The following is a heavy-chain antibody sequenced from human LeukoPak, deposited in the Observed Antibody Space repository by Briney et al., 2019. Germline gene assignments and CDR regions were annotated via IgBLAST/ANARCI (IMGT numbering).Heavy chain of an antibody. CDR2: IYTSGST. CDR1: GGSMSSGSYF. J-gene: IGHJ4*02. V-gene: IGHV4-61*02. CDR3: ARGTTAHLFEDY. Sequence: SQTLSLTCTVSGGSMSSGSYFWSWIRQPAGKGLEWIGRIYTSGSTNYNPSLKSRVTISVDTSKNQFSLKLSSVTAADTAVYYCARGTTAHLFEDYWGQGTLVTVSS. D-gene: IGHD4-17*01.